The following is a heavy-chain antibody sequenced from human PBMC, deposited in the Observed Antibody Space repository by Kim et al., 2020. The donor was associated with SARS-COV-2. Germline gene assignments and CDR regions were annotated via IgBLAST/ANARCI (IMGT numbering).Heavy chain of an antibody. Sequence: GGSLRLSCAASGFTFSSYGMHWVRQAPGKGLEWVAVIWYDGSNKDYADSVKGRFTISRDNSKNTLYLQMNSLRAEDTAVYYCAKDLAVAEQFDYWGQGTLVTVSS. CDR2: IWYDGSNK. J-gene: IGHJ4*02. D-gene: IGHD6-19*01. V-gene: IGHV3-33*06. CDR3: AKDLAVAEQFDY. CDR1: GFTFSSYG.